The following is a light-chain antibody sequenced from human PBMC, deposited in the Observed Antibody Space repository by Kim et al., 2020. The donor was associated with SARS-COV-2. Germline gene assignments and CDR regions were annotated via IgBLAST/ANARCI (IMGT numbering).Light chain of an antibody. CDR3: QQYNNWPPWT. V-gene: IGKV3-15*01. CDR1: QSVSRS. CDR2: GAS. Sequence: EIVMTQSPATLSVSPGERATLSCRASQSVSRSLAWFQQKPGQAPRLLIYGASTRATDIPARFSGSGSGTEFTLTISSLQSEDSAVYYCQQYNNWPPWTFGQGTKVDIK. J-gene: IGKJ1*01.